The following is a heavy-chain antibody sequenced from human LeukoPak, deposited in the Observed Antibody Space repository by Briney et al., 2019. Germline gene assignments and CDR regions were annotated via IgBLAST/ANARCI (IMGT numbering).Heavy chain of an antibody. V-gene: IGHV3-23*01. CDR3: AKSPWNGKFRAYFDY. Sequence: GGSLRLSCAASGFTFSSYAMSWVRQAPGKGLEWASAISGSGGSTYYADSVKGRFTISRDNSKNTLYLQMNSLRAEDTAVYYCAKSPWNGKFRAYFDYWGQGTLVTVSS. J-gene: IGHJ4*02. D-gene: IGHD1-1*01. CDR2: ISGSGGST. CDR1: GFTFSSYA.